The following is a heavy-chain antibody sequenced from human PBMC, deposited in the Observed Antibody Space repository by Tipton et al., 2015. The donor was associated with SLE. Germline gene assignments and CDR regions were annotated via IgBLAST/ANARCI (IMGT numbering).Heavy chain of an antibody. CDR2: ISSSGITI. J-gene: IGHJ6*03. V-gene: IGHV3-11*04. CDR3: ARAHGSGSHYFGDYYYMDV. Sequence: SLRLSCAASGFTFRNALMTWVRQAPGKGLEWVSYISSSGITIYYADSVKGRFTISRDKAKDSLYLQMNSLRAEDTAVYYCARAHGSGSHYFGDYYYMDVWGKGTTATVS. D-gene: IGHD3-10*01. CDR1: GFTFRNAL.